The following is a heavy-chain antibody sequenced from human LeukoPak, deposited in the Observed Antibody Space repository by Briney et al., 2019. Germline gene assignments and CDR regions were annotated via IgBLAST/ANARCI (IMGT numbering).Heavy chain of an antibody. Sequence: GASLRLSCAASGFTFSSYAMSWVRQAAGKGLEWVSAISGSGGSTYYADSVKGRFTISRDNSKNTLYLQMNSLRAEDTAVYYCTKKAYYGSGSAFDYWGQGTLVTVSS. J-gene: IGHJ4*02. CDR3: TKKAYYGSGSAFDY. CDR1: GFTFSSYA. V-gene: IGHV3-23*01. CDR2: ISGSGGST. D-gene: IGHD3-10*01.